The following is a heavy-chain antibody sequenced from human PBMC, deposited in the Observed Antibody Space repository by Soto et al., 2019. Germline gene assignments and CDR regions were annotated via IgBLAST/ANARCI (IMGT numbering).Heavy chain of an antibody. J-gene: IGHJ6*02. CDR3: ARVMAYPYYSNGMDV. V-gene: IGHV3-7*03. CDR1: GFNFSSYW. CDR2: IKQDGSEK. Sequence: PGGSLRLSCAASGFNFSSYWMSWVRQAPGKGLEWVANIKQDGSEKYYVDSVKGRFTISRDNAKNSLYLQMNSLRAEDPAVYYCARVMAYPYYSNGMDVWGQGTTVTVSS.